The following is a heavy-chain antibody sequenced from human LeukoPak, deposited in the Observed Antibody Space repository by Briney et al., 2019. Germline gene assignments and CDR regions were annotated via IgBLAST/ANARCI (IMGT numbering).Heavy chain of an antibody. D-gene: IGHD6-25*01. CDR3: ANPSGGYPFFDY. Sequence: SETLSLTCTVSADSISSYYWSWIRQPPGKGLEWIGYIYYSGSTNYNPSLKSRVTISVDTSKNQFSLKLSSVTAADTAVYYCANPSGGYPFFDYWGQGTLVTVSS. V-gene: IGHV4-59*08. CDR2: IYYSGST. CDR1: ADSISSYY. J-gene: IGHJ4*02.